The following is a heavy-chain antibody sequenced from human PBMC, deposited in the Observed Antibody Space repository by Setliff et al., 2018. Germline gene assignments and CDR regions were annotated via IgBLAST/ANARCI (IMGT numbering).Heavy chain of an antibody. J-gene: IGHJ6*03. Sequence: SETLSLTCAVYGGSFSGYYRSWIRQPPGKGLEWIGEINHSGSTNYNPSLKSRVTISVDTSKNQFSLKLSSVTAADTAVYYCAREQWLDPPGYYYMDVWAKGTTVTVSS. V-gene: IGHV4-34*01. CDR2: INHSGST. CDR3: AREQWLDPPGYYYMDV. D-gene: IGHD6-19*01. CDR1: GGSFSGYY.